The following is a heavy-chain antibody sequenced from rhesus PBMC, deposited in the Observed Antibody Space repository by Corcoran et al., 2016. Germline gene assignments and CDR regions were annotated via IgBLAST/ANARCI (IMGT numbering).Heavy chain of an antibody. CDR2: IGGSSRGT. CDR3: ARQGYTDHLGGLDS. V-gene: IGHV4-127*01. J-gene: IGHJ6*01. CDR1: GYSISNGYG. D-gene: IGHD2-39*02. Sequence: QVQLQESGPGLVKPSETLSLTCGVSGYSISNGYGWSWIRQPPGKGLEWIGYIGGSSRGTNENPSLKSRVTISKDTSKNQCSLRLTSVTAADTAVYYCARQGYTDHLGGLDSWGQGVVVTVSS.